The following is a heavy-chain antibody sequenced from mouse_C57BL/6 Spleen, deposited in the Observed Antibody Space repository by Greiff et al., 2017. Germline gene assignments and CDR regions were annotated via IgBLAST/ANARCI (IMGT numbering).Heavy chain of an antibody. CDR3: AREDDGYPDY. CDR1: GFTFSSYG. D-gene: IGHD2-3*01. V-gene: IGHV5-6*01. Sequence: EVQGVQSGADLVKPGGSLKLSCAASGFTFSSYGMSWVRQTPDQSLEWVATISSGGSYTYYPDSVKGRFTFSRDNAENTQYLQMSSLKSEDTAMYYCAREDDGYPDYWGKGTTVTVSS. CDR2: ISSGGSYT. J-gene: IGHJ2*01.